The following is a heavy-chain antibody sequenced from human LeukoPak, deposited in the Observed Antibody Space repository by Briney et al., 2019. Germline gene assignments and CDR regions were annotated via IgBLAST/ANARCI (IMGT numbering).Heavy chain of an antibody. J-gene: IGHJ3*01. V-gene: IGHV4-31*03. CDR3: ARSSGWRDAFDF. CDR2: TYNSGNT. CDR1: GGSISISGFY. D-gene: IGHD6-19*01. Sequence: SETLSLTCSVSGGSISISGFYWNWIRQLPGKGLEWIGYTYNSGNTYYNPSFGSRVTISTDTSMNQFFLKSHSVTATDTAVYYCARSSGWRDAFDFWGRGTMVTVSS.